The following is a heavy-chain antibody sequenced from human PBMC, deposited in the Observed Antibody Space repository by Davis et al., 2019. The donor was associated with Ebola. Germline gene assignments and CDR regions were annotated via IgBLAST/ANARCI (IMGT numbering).Heavy chain of an antibody. CDR3: ARPIVGATLDAFDI. D-gene: IGHD1-26*01. J-gene: IGHJ3*02. CDR2: ISSSSSHI. CDR1: GFTFSSYS. Sequence: GGSLRLSCAASGFTFSSYSMNWVRQAPGKGLEWVSYISSSSSHIYYADSVKGRFTISRDNAKNSLYLQMNSLRAEDTAVYYCARPIVGATLDAFDIWGQGTMVTVSS. V-gene: IGHV3-21*05.